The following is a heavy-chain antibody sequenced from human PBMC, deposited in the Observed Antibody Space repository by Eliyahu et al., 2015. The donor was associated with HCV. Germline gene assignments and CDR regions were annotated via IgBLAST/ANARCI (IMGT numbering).Heavy chain of an antibody. CDR2: IYYSGST. V-gene: IGHV4-59*01. CDR1: GGSISSYY. J-gene: IGHJ3*02. D-gene: IGHD3-22*01. CDR3: ARDSVDYYDSSGYLDAFDI. Sequence: QVQLQESGPGLVKPSETLSLTCTVSGGSISSYYWSWIRQPPGKGLEWIGYIYYSGSTNYNPSLKSRVTISVDTSKNQFSLKLSSVTAADTAVYYCARDSVDYYDSSGYLDAFDIWGQGTMVTVSS.